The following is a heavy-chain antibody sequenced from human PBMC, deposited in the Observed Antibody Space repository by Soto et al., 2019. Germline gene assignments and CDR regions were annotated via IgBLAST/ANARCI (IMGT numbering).Heavy chain of an antibody. Sequence: ASVKVSGKASGCTFTSSAMNWVRQARGQRLEWIGWIVVVSGTRHYAQKFQERVTITRDMSTNTAYMELSSLRSEDTAVYYCAANGVNFDHWGQGTLVTVSS. D-gene: IGHD2-8*01. V-gene: IGHV1-58*02. CDR3: AANGVNFDH. CDR1: GCTFTSSA. CDR2: IVVVSGTR. J-gene: IGHJ4*02.